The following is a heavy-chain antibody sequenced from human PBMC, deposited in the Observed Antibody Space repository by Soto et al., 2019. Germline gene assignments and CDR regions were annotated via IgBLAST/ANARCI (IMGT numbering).Heavy chain of an antibody. D-gene: IGHD2-15*01. Sequence: GGSLRLSCAASGFTFSSNYMSWVRQAPGKGLEWVSLIYSGGTTYYADSVKGRFTISRDNSKNTLYLQMNSLRAEDTAVYYCARDRCSGGSCYYNYGMDVWGQGTTVTVSS. CDR1: GFTFSSNY. J-gene: IGHJ6*02. CDR2: IYSGGTT. CDR3: ARDRCSGGSCYYNYGMDV. V-gene: IGHV3-53*05.